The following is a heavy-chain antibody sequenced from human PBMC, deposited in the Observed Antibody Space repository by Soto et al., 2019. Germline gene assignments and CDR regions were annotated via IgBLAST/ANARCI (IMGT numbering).Heavy chain of an antibody. CDR3: ARDLPYYDSSGYYPYYFDY. J-gene: IGHJ4*02. V-gene: IGHV3-21*01. Sequence: GGSLRLSCAVSGFPFNSYSMNWVRQAPGKGLEWVSSISSFSNYMYYTDSVKGRFTISRDNARNSLYLQMNSLRAEDTAVYFCARDLPYYDSSGYYPYYFDYWGQGTLVTVSS. CDR2: ISSFSNYM. D-gene: IGHD3-22*01. CDR1: GFPFNSYS.